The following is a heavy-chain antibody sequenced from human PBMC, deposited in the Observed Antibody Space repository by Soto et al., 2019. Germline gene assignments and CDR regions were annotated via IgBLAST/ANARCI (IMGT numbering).Heavy chain of an antibody. V-gene: IGHV4-34*01. CDR1: GGSFSGYY. J-gene: IGHJ1*01. D-gene: IGHD4-17*01. Sequence: PSETLSLTCAVYGGSFSGYYWNWFRQPPGKGLEWIGEINHSGSTNYNPSLKSRVTISVDTSKNQFSLKLSSVTAADTAVYYCARDDYGDYVEYFQHWGQGTLVT. CDR2: INHSGST. CDR3: ARDDYGDYVEYFQH.